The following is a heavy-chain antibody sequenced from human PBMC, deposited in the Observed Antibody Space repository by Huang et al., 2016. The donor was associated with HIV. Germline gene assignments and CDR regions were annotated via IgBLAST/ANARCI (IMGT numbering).Heavy chain of an antibody. CDR2: IIPILDTT. Sequence: QVHLVQSGAEVTKPGSTVKVSCKTSGGTFSSYVFNWVRQAPGQGLEWRGGIIPILDTTNYAQKFQGRVTFTADESSSTVHMDLSSLRPEDTAVYYCASGLYCGGDCYPPGNYWGLGTLVTVSS. J-gene: IGHJ4*02. CDR1: GGTFSSYV. V-gene: IGHV1-69*01. CDR3: ASGLYCGGDCYPPGNY. D-gene: IGHD2-21*02.